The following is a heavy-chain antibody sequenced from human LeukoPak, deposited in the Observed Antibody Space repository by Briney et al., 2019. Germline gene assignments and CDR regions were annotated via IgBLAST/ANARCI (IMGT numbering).Heavy chain of an antibody. V-gene: IGHV3-23*01. CDR3: AKTTTYDILTGYNYFDY. D-gene: IGHD3-9*01. CDR1: GFTFSSYA. CDR2: ISGRGGST. Sequence: GGSLRLSCTASGFTFSSYAMSWVRQAPGKGLEWVSAISGRGGSTYYADSVKGRLTISRDNSKNTLYLQMNSLRAEDTAVYYCAKTTTYDILTGYNYFDYWGQGTLVTVSS. J-gene: IGHJ4*02.